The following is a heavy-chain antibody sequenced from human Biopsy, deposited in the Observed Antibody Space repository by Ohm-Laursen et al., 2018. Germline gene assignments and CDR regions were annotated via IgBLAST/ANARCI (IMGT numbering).Heavy chain of an antibody. CDR1: GGSVSSGSHY. V-gene: IGHV4-61*01. CDR3: ARPSTFYYDSGGYYDGFDP. CDR2: IYYNGSS. D-gene: IGHD3-22*01. Sequence: SETLSLTCIVSGGSVSSGSHYWSWIRQPPGKGLEWIGFIYYNGSSKYNPSLKSRVTISVDTSKNQFSLKLRSVTAADTAVYYCARPSTFYYDSGGYYDGFDPWGQGTLVTVSS. J-gene: IGHJ5*02.